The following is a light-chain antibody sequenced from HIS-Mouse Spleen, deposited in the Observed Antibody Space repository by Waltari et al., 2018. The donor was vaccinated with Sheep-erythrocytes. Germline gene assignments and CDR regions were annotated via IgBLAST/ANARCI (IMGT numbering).Light chain of an antibody. CDR3: CSYAGSSTWV. V-gene: IGLV2-23*01. CDR1: SSDVGSYNL. Sequence: QSALTQPASVSGSPGQSITISCTGTSSDVGSYNLVSWYQQHPGKAPKLINHEGSKRPSGVSNRFSGSKCGNTASLTIAGLQAEDAADYYCCSYAGSSTWVFGGGTKLTVL. CDR2: EGS. J-gene: IGLJ3*02.